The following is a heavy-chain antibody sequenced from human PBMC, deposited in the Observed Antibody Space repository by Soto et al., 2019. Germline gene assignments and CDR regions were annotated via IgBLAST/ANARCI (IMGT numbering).Heavy chain of an antibody. Sequence: PSETLSLTCTASGGSISSYYWSWIRQPPGKGLEWIGYIYYSGSTNYNPSLKSRVTISVDTSKNQSSLKLSSVTAADTAVYYCGRGRLAAGGTRFDPWGHGSLVTVSS. CDR3: GRGRLAAGGTRFDP. D-gene: IGHD6-13*01. CDR1: GGSISSYY. J-gene: IGHJ5*02. CDR2: IYYSGST. V-gene: IGHV4-59*01.